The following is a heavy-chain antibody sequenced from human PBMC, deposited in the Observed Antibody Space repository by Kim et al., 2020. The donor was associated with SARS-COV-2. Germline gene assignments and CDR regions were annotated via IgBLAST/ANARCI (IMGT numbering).Heavy chain of an antibody. CDR3: ARWRSGAATFSGGPGPGLDP. V-gene: IGHV3-74*01. J-gene: IGHJ5*02. Sequence: GGSLRLSCAASGFTFSSHWMHWVRQAPGKGLVWVSRINMDGSYTSYADSVKGRFTISRDNAKDTLYLQMSSLRAEDTAVYYCARWRSGAATFSGGPGPGLDPWGQGTLVTVSS. CDR1: GFTFSSHW. D-gene: IGHD2-15*01. CDR2: INMDGSYT.